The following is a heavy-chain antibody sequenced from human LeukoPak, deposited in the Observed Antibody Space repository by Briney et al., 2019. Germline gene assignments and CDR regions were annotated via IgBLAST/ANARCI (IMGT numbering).Heavy chain of an antibody. V-gene: IGHV3-30*18. Sequence: GRSLRLSCAASGFTFTNYAIHWVRQAPGKGLEWVAVISYDGSNKYYADSVKGRFTISRDNSKNTLYLQMNSLRAEDTAVYYCAKGGETGYPRAVERIDYWGQGTLVTVSS. CDR3: AKGGETGYPRAVERIDY. CDR1: GFTFTNYA. D-gene: IGHD3-9*01. CDR2: ISYDGSNK. J-gene: IGHJ4*02.